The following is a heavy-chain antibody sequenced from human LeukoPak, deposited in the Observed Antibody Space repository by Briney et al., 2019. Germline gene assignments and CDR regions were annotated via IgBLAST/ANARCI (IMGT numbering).Heavy chain of an antibody. V-gene: IGHV3-9*01. CDR1: GFTFDDYA. Sequence: GRSLRLSCAASGFTFDDYAMHWVRQAPGKGLEWVSGISWNSGSIGYADSVRGRFTISRDHARNTLYLQMSSLSADDTVVYYRAKEDTTTTVYFDYWGQGSLVTVS. CDR2: ISWNSGSI. CDR3: AKEDTTTTVYFDY. J-gene: IGHJ4*02. D-gene: IGHD1-1*01.